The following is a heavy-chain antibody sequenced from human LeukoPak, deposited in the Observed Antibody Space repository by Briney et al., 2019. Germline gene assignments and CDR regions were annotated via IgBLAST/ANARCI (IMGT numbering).Heavy chain of an antibody. Sequence: SETLSLTCTVSGGSITSGSYYWTCIRRPAGKGLEWIGHISASGSTNYNPSLKSRVTISVDTSKNQFSLKLASVTAADTALYYCARKYSGSYFDRWGQGVLVTVSS. CDR1: GGSITSGSYY. CDR2: ISASGST. D-gene: IGHD1-26*01. CDR3: ARKYSGSYFDR. V-gene: IGHV4-61*09. J-gene: IGHJ4*02.